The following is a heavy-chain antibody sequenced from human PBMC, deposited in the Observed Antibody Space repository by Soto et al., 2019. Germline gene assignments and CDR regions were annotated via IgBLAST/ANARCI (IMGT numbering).Heavy chain of an antibody. J-gene: IGHJ4*02. CDR2: MSSSSSTI. V-gene: IGHV3-48*04. CDR1: GFTFSSYS. CDR3: ARDAPPDDY. Sequence: EVQLVESGGGLVQPGGSLRLSCAASGFTFSSYSMNWVRQAPGKGLEWVSYMSSSSSTIYYADSVKGRFTSSRDNAKNSLYLQMNSLRAEDTAVYYCARDAPPDDYWGQGTLVTVSS.